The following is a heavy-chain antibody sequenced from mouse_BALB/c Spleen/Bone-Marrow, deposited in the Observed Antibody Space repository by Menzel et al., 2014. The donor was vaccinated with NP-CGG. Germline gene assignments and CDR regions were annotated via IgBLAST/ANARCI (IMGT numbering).Heavy chain of an antibody. V-gene: IGHV1-82*01. CDR1: GYAFSSSW. J-gene: IGHJ3*01. CDR3: ASGSSSFAY. CDR2: IYPGDGDT. Sequence: QVQLKQSGPELVKPGASVKISCKASGYAFSSSWMNWVKQRPGQGLEWIGRIYPGDGDTNYNGKFKGKATLTADKSSSTAYMQLSSLTPVDSAVYFCASGSSSFAYWGQGTLVTVSA. D-gene: IGHD1-1*01.